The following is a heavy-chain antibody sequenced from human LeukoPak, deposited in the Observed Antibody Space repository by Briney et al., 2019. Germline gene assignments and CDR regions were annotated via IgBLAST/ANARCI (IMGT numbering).Heavy chain of an antibody. CDR1: GGTFSSYA. CDR2: IIPIFGTA. Sequence: GASVKVSCKASGGTFSSYAISWVRQAPGQGLEWMGGIIPIFGTANYAQKFQGRVTIAADESTSTAYMELSSLRSEDTAVYYCARGRGPGGYYYYYMDVWGKGTTVTISS. V-gene: IGHV1-69*13. D-gene: IGHD2-15*01. CDR3: ARGRGPGGYYYYYMDV. J-gene: IGHJ6*03.